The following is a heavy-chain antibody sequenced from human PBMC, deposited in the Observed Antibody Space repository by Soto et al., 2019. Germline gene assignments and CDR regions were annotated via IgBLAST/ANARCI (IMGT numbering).Heavy chain of an antibody. V-gene: IGHV4-34*01. D-gene: IGHD6-13*01. CDR1: GGSFRGYY. J-gene: IGHJ4*02. CDR3: ARRGQQLGHYYFDY. CDR2: INHSERT. Sequence: QVQLQQWGAGLLKPSETLSLTCAVYGGSFRGYYWSWIRQPPGKGLEWIGEINHSERTNYNPSLQMRVPISVDPSKNQFSLKLSSVTAAATAVYYCARRGQQLGHYYFDYWGQGTLVTVSS.